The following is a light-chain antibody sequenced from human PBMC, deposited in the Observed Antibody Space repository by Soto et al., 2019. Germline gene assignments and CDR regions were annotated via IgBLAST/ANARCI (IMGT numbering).Light chain of an antibody. CDR2: GAS. Sequence: EIVMTQSPATLSVSPGERATLSCRASQRVSSNLAWYQQKPGQAPRLLIYGASTRATGIPARFSGSRSGTEFTLTISRLQSEDFAVYHCQQYNNGLTWTFGQGTKVEIK. V-gene: IGKV3-15*01. J-gene: IGKJ1*01. CDR1: QRVSSN. CDR3: QQYNNGLTWT.